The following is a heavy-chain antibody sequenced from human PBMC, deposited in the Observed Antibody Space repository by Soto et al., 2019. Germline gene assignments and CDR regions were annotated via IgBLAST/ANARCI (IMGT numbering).Heavy chain of an antibody. J-gene: IGHJ6*02. CDR3: IQSRCGGDCLQSYASYYYYGMDV. D-gene: IGHD2-21*02. V-gene: IGHV2-5*02. Sequence: SGPTLVNPTQTLTLSCTFSAFSLSTGGVGVGWLRQPPGKALEWLALIYWDDDKRYSPSLRSRLTITKDTSKNQVVLTMTNMDPVDTATYYCIQSRCGGDCLQSYASYYYYGMDVWGQGT. CDR2: IYWDDDK. CDR1: AFSLSTGGVG.